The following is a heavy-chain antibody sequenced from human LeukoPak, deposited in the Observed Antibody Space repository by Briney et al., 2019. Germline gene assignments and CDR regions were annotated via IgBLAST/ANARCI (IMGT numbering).Heavy chain of an antibody. D-gene: IGHD2-15*01. CDR3: ARDSGRSGDFDY. CDR2: IYYSGST. J-gene: IGHJ4*02. CDR1: GGSISSYY. V-gene: IGHV4-59*01. Sequence: SETLSLTCTVSGGSISSYYWSWIRQPPGKGLEWIGYIYYSGSTNYNPSLKSRVTISVGTSKNQFSLKLSSVTAADTAVYYCARDSGRSGDFDYWGQGTLVTVSS.